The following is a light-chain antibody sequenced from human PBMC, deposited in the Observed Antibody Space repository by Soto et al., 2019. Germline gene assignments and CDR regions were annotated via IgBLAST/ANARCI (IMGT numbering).Light chain of an antibody. V-gene: IGLV1-47*02. CDR2: SNH. CDR3: AAWDDSPSGVV. CDR1: SSNIGSNS. Sequence: QSVLTQPPSASGTPGQRVTISCSGSSSNIGSNSVYWYQQLPGTAPKLIIYSNHQRPSGVPDRFSGSKSGTSASLAISGLRSEDEANYYCAAWDDSPSGVVFGGGTKLTVL. J-gene: IGLJ2*01.